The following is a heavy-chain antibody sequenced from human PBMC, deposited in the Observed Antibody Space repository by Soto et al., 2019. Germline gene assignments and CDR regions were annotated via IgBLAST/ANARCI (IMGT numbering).Heavy chain of an antibody. CDR3: AKATYYEFWSGSGPFDS. D-gene: IGHD3-3*01. Sequence: MNRVHKKTRKGLEWVSAISGSGSSTLYADSVKGRFTISRDNSKNTLYVQMNSLRAEDTAVYYCAKATYYEFWSGSGPFDSWGQGTLVTVSS. J-gene: IGHJ4*02. CDR2: ISGSGSST. V-gene: IGHV3-23*01.